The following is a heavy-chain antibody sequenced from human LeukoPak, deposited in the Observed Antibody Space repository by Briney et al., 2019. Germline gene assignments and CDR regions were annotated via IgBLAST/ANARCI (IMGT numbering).Heavy chain of an antibody. CDR2: TYYSGST. V-gene: IGHV4-31*03. J-gene: IGHJ4*02. CDR3: AIGYSYGRRYYFDY. D-gene: IGHD5-18*01. CDR1: GGSISSGGYY. Sequence: SEALSLTCTVSGGSISSGGYYWSWIRQHPGKGLEWIGYTYYSGSTYYNPSLKSRVTISVDTSKNQFSLKLSSVTAADTAVYYCAIGYSYGRRYYFDYWGQGTLVTVSS.